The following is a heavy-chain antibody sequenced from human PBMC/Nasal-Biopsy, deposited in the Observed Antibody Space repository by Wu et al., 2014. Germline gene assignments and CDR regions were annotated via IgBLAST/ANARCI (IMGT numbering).Heavy chain of an antibody. V-gene: IGHV4-39*01. CDR2: IYYRGST. D-gene: IGHD2/OR15-2a*01. J-gene: IGHJ5*02. Sequence: LEWLGEIYYRGSTFDNPSLKSRLTISVDTSKNQFSLRLNSVTAADTAVYYCARLQSQDEIQATLGWFDTWGQGILVIVSS. CDR3: ARLQSQDEIQATLGWFDT.